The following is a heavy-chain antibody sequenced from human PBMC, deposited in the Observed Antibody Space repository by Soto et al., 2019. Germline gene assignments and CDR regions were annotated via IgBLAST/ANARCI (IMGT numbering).Heavy chain of an antibody. CDR2: IIPILGIA. D-gene: IGHD1-26*01. V-gene: IGHV1-69*02. J-gene: IGHJ4*02. CDR1: GGTFSSYT. Sequence: QVQLVQSGAEVKKPGSSVKVSCKASGGTFSSYTISWVRQAPGQGLEWMGRIIPILGIANYAQKFQSRVTITADKSTSTADMELSSLSSEDTAVYYCARGGSYRMGYFDYWGQGTLVTVSS. CDR3: ARGGSYRMGYFDY.